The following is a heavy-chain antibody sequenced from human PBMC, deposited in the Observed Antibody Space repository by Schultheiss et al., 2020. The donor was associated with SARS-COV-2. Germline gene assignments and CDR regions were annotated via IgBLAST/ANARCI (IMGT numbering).Heavy chain of an antibody. Sequence: GGSLRLSCAASGFTFSGSAMHWVRQASGKGLEWVGRIRSKANSYATAYAASVKGRFTISRDDSKNTAYLQMNSLRDEDTAVYYCARRYCSGGSCHLRPRLYGMDVWGQGTTVTVSS. CDR1: GFTFSGSA. CDR2: IRSKANSYAT. J-gene: IGHJ6*02. V-gene: IGHV3-73*01. CDR3: ARRYCSGGSCHLRPRLYGMDV. D-gene: IGHD2-15*01.